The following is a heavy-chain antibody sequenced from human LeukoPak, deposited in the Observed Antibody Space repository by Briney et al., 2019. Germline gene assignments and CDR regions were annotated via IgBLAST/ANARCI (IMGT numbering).Heavy chain of an antibody. CDR1: GFTFSSYG. CDR2: INGNGGST. CDR3: AKGPIPGFDY. Sequence: QSGGSLRLSCAASGFTFSSYGMSWARQAPGKGLEWVSSINGNGGSTYYADSVKGRFTISRDNSKSTLYLQMNSLRAEDTAVYYCAKGPIPGFDYWGQGALVTVSS. J-gene: IGHJ4*02. V-gene: IGHV3-23*01.